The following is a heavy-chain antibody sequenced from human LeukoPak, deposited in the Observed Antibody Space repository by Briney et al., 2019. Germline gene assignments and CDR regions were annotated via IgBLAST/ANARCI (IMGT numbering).Heavy chain of an antibody. J-gene: IGHJ4*02. CDR2: IWYDGSNK. CDR3: ASHGGL. Sequence: GGSLRLSCAASGFSFSSYGMHWVRQAPGKGLEWVAVIWYDGSNKNYADSVKGRFTISRDNSKDMLYLQMNSLRVEDTAVYYCASHGGLWGQGTLVTVSS. V-gene: IGHV3-33*01. D-gene: IGHD5-12*01. CDR1: GFSFSSYG.